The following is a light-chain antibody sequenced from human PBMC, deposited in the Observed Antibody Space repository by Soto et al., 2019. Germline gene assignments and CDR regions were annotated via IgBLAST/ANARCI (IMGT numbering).Light chain of an antibody. CDR2: YES. J-gene: IGLJ2*01. CDR1: NIGSKS. CDR3: QVWDSSSDHPRVV. Sequence: SYELTQPPSVSVAPGKTARITCGGNNIGSKSVHWYQQKPGQAPVLVIYYESDRPSGIPERFSGSNSGNTATLTISRVEAGDEADYYCQVWDSSSDHPRVVFGGGTKLTVL. V-gene: IGLV3-21*04.